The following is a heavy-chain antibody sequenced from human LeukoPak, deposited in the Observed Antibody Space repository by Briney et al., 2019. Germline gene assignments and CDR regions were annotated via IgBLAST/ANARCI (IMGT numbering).Heavy chain of an antibody. CDR3: TREPPFEPREDYHYYYMDV. D-gene: IGHD1-26*01. J-gene: IGHJ6*03. Sequence: GGSLRLSCTASGFTFGDYAMSWVRQAPGKGLEWVGFIRSKAYGGTTAYAASVKGRVTISRDDSKSIAYLQMNSLKTEDTAVYFCTREPPFEPREDYHYYYMDVWGKGTTVTVSS. V-gene: IGHV3-49*04. CDR1: GFTFGDYA. CDR2: IRSKAYGGTT.